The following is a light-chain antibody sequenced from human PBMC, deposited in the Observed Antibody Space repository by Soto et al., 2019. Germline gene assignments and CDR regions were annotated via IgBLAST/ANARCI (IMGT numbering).Light chain of an antibody. V-gene: IGKV3-20*01. CDR1: QSVTSNY. CDR2: GAS. J-gene: IGKJ4*01. Sequence: EIVLTQSPGALSLSPGERATLSCRASQSVTSNYLAWYQQKRGQAPRLLIDGASSRATGIPDRFSGSGSGKDFTLPISRLEPEDFAVYYCQQYGRSPLTFGGGTKVEIK. CDR3: QQYGRSPLT.